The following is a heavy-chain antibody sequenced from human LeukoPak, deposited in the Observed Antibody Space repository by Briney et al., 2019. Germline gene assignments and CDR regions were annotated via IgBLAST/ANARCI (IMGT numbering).Heavy chain of an antibody. V-gene: IGHV4-31*03. CDR3: ARGLPGARIPYHFDS. D-gene: IGHD1-1*01. J-gene: IGHJ4*02. CDR1: GDSMSNGGYF. Sequence: SQTLSLTCTVSGDSMSNGGYFWSWIRQHPGKGLEWIGYIYYTGSTTYNPSLQSRVTMSVDTSKNNFSLRLNPVTAADTAVYFCARGLPGARIPYHFDSWGQGTLVAVSS. CDR2: IYYTGST.